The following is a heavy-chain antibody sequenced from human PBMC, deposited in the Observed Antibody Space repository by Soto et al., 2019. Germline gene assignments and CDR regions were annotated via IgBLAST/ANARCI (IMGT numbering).Heavy chain of an antibody. V-gene: IGHV3-15*01. J-gene: IGHJ4*02. CDR1: GFTFSNAW. CDR2: IKSKPDGGTT. CDR3: TTVDSSSWYDY. Sequence: EVQLVESGGGLVKPGGSLRLSCAASGFTFSNAWMSWVRQAPGKGLEWVGRIKSKPDGGTTDYAAPVKGRFTISRDDSKNTLYLQMNSLKTEDTAVYYCTTVDSSSWYDYWGQGTLVTVSS. D-gene: IGHD6-13*01.